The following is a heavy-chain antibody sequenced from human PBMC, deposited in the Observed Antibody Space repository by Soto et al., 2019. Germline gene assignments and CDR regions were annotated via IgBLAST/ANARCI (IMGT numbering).Heavy chain of an antibody. Sequence: SVKVSCKASGGTFRSYAISWVRQAPGQGLEWMGGIIPIFGTANYAQKFQGRVTITADESTSTAYMELSSLRSEDTAVYYCARGYSSGWYDNWFDPWGQGTLVTVSS. D-gene: IGHD6-19*01. V-gene: IGHV1-69*13. CDR3: ARGYSSGWYDNWFDP. J-gene: IGHJ5*02. CDR1: GGTFRSYA. CDR2: IIPIFGTA.